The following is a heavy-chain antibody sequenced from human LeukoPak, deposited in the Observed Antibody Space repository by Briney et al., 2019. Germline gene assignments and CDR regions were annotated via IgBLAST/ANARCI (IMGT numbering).Heavy chain of an antibody. CDR2: ISSSSSTI. J-gene: IGHJ4*02. Sequence: GGSLTLSCAASGFTFSSYSMNWVRQAPGKGREWVSYISSSSSTIYYADAVKGRFTISRDNAKNSLYLQMNSLRAEDTAVYYCARDLSGPVTDDYWGQGTVVTVSS. CDR1: GFTFSSYS. CDR3: ARDLSGPVTDDY. D-gene: IGHD3-10*01. V-gene: IGHV3-48*01.